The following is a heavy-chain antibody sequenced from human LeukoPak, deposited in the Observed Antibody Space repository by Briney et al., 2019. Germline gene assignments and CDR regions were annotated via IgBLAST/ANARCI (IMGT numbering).Heavy chain of an antibody. D-gene: IGHD5-18*01. Sequence: GGSLRLSCAASGFTVSSNYMSWVRQAPGKGLEWVSVIYSGGSTYYADSVKGRFTISRHNSKNTLYLQMNSLRAQDTAVYYCAIDLRGYSYYCLDVWGQGTTVTVSS. CDR1: GFTVSSNY. V-gene: IGHV3-53*04. CDR2: IYSGGST. J-gene: IGHJ6*02. CDR3: AIDLRGYSYYCLDV.